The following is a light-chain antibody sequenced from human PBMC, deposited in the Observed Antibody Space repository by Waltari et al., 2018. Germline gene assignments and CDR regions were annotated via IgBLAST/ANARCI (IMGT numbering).Light chain of an antibody. V-gene: IGKV2-28*01. Sequence: EIVLTQSPLSLPVPPGEPASISCRPSQSLLYSNGYNYLDWYLQKPGQSPQLLIYLGSNRASGVPDRFSGSGSGTDFTLKITRVEAEDVGVYYCMQALQTPLTFGGGTKVEIK. CDR2: LGS. J-gene: IGKJ4*01. CDR3: MQALQTPLT. CDR1: QSLLYSNGYNY.